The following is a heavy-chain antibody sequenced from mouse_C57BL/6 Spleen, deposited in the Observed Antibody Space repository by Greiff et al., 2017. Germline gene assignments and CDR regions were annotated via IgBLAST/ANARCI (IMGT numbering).Heavy chain of an antibody. CDR3: TRKLGHWAWFAY. Sequence: VQLQQSGAELVRPGASVTLSCKASGYTFTDYEMHWVKQTPVHGLEWIGAIEPETGGTAYNQKFKGKAILTADKSSSTAYMELRSLTSEDSAVYYCTRKLGHWAWFAYWGQGTLVTVSA. CDR2: IEPETGGT. D-gene: IGHD4-1*01. V-gene: IGHV1-15*01. CDR1: GYTFTDYE. J-gene: IGHJ3*01.